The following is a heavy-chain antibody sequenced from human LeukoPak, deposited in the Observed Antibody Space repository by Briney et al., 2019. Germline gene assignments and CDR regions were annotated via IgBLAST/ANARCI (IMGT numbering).Heavy chain of an antibody. CDR1: GVSISSYY. D-gene: IGHD4-17*01. CDR2: IYYSGST. CDR3: ARGYGDYYFDY. Sequence: PSETLSLTCTVSGVSISSYYWSWIRQPPGKGLEWIGYIYYSGSTNYNPSLKSRVTISVDTSKNQFSLKLSSVTAADTAVYYCARGYGDYYFDYWGQGTLVTVSS. J-gene: IGHJ4*02. V-gene: IGHV4-59*01.